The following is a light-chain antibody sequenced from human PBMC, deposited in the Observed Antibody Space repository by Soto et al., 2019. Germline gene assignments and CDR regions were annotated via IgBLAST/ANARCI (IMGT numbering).Light chain of an antibody. V-gene: IGLV1-47*01. Sequence: QPVLTQSPSASGTPGQTVTISCSGSSSNIGTNYVFWYQHLPGTAPKLLLYKNDQRPSGVPDRFSGSKSGTSASLAISGLRSDDEAHYSCASWDESLSGVVFGGGTKVTVL. CDR2: KND. J-gene: IGLJ3*02. CDR3: ASWDESLSGVV. CDR1: SSNIGTNY.